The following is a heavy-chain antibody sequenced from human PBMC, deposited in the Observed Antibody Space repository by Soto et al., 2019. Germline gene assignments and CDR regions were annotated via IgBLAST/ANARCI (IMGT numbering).Heavy chain of an antibody. Sequence: PGESLKISCQGSGYSFTNYWVGWVRQIPGRGLEWMGIIHPGDSDTRYSPFFQGQVTISADKSISTAYLQWSSLKASDTAMYYCARHNFYCCTCFQGRLSLWGQGTLVTVSS. CDR1: GYSFTNYW. D-gene: IGHD2-21*01. J-gene: IGHJ1*01. V-gene: IGHV5-51*01. CDR3: ARHNFYCCTCFQGRLSL. CDR2: IHPGDSDT.